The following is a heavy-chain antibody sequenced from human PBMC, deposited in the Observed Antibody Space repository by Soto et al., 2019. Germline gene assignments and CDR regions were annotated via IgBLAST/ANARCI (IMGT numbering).Heavy chain of an antibody. V-gene: IGHV3-48*02. Sequence: PGGSLRLSCAASGFTFGTNAMNWVRQGPGKGLEWVSHISSSGTTIYYTDSLKGRFTVSRDNAKNSLYLQMNSLRDEDTAVYYCARVPQFYFYGMDVWGQGTTVTVSS. CDR3: ARVPQFYFYGMDV. CDR1: GFTFGTNA. CDR2: ISSSGTTI. J-gene: IGHJ6*02.